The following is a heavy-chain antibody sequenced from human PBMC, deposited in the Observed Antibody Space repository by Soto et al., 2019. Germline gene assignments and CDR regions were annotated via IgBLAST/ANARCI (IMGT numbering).Heavy chain of an antibody. J-gene: IGHJ5*02. CDR3: ARDWTTVTTGGGWFDP. CDR2: IYYSGST. V-gene: IGHV4-31*03. D-gene: IGHD4-17*01. Sequence: QVQLQESGPGLVKPSQTLSLTCTVSGGSISSGGYYWSWIRQHPGKGLEWIGYIYYSGSTYYNPSLKSRVTISVDTSKNQFPLKLSSGTAADTAVYYCARDWTTVTTGGGWFDPWGQGTLVTVSS. CDR1: GGSISSGGYY.